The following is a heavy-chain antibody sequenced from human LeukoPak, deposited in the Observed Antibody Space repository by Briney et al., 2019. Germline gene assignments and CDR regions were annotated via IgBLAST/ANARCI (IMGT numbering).Heavy chain of an antibody. J-gene: IGHJ3*02. V-gene: IGHV3-7*01. D-gene: IGHD3-3*01. CDR3: ARVELKLRFLSPALNAFDI. Sequence: PGGSLRLSCAASGFTFSSYAMSWVRQAPGKGLEWVANRKQDGSEKYYVDSVKGRFTISRDNAKNSLYLQMNSLRAEDTAVYYCARVELKLRFLSPALNAFDIWGQGTMVTVSS. CDR2: RKQDGSEK. CDR1: GFTFSSYA.